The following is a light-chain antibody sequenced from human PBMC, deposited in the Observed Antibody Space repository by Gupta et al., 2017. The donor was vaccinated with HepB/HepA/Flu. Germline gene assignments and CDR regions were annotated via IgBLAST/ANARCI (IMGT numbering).Light chain of an antibody. V-gene: IGKV4-1*01. CDR3: QQYYSSPWT. CDR1: QNLLYSSNNKNY. J-gene: IGKJ1*01. Sequence: IVMTQSPDSLAGSLGEGATIDCKSSQNLLYSSNNKNYLAWYQQKPGQPPRLLIYWASTRESGVPDRFRGSGSGTDFTLTISSLQAEDVAVYYCQQYYSSPWTFGRGTKVEIK. CDR2: WAS.